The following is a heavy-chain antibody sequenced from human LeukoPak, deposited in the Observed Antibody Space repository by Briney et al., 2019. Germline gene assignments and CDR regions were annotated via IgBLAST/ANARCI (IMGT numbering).Heavy chain of an antibody. V-gene: IGHV3-74*01. J-gene: IGHJ4*02. CDR1: GFTFSSHW. CDR3: ARPYDTRGYFPDY. Sequence: GGSLRLSCAASGFTFSSHWMHWVRQAPGEGLVWVSRINSDGSGTSYADSVKGRFTISRDIPKNTLYLQMNSLRAEDTAVYYCARPYDTRGYFPDYWGQGTLVTVSS. D-gene: IGHD3-22*01. CDR2: INSDGSGT.